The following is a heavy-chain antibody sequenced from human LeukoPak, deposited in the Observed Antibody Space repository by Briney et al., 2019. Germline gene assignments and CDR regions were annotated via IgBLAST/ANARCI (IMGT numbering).Heavy chain of an antibody. CDR2: IYYSGST. D-gene: IGHD3-10*01. J-gene: IGHJ4*02. V-gene: IGHV4-31*03. CDR1: GGSISSGGYY. Sequence: SETLSLTCTVSGGSISSGGYYWSWIRQHPGKGLEWIGYIYYSGSTYYNPSLKSRVTISVDTSKNQFSLKLSSVTAADTAVYYCARHSIDGFGDEDFDYWGQGTLVTVSS. CDR3: ARHSIDGFGDEDFDY.